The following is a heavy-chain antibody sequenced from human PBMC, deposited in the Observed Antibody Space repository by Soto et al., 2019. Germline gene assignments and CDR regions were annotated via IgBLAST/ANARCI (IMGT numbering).Heavy chain of an antibody. CDR1: GYTLTELS. D-gene: IGHD6-19*01. CDR2: FDPEDGET. J-gene: IGHJ4*02. Sequence: ASVKVSCKVSGYTLTELSMHWVRQAPGKGLEWMGGFDPEDGETIYAQKFQGRVTMTEDTSTDTAYMELSSLRSEDTAVYYCATWSAVAGINYFDYWGQGTLVTVSS. CDR3: ATWSAVAGINYFDY. V-gene: IGHV1-24*01.